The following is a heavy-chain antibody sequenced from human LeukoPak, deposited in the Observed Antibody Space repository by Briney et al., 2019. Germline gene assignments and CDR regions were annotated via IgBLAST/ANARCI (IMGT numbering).Heavy chain of an antibody. CDR3: ARPARTTGTLDAFDI. CDR2: IIPILDIA. J-gene: IGHJ3*02. CDR1: GGTFSSYA. D-gene: IGHD1-1*01. V-gene: IGHV1-69*04. Sequence: RASVKVSCKASGGTFSSYAISWVRQAPGQGLEWMGRIIPILDIANYAQNFQGRVTITADKSTSTAYMELSSLRSEDTAVYYCARPARTTGTLDAFDIWGQGTMVTVSS.